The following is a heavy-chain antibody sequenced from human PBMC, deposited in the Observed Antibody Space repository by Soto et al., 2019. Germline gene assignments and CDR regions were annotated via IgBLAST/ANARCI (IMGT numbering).Heavy chain of an antibody. CDR3: ARDPATAKPEGVDF. Sequence: ASVKVSCRASRYTFTDYAMHWVRQAPGQRLEWMGWINPNSGGTKYAPKFQGGVTMTRDTSITTAYMELSRLRSGDTAVYYCARDPATAKPEGVDFWGQGTLVTVSS. D-gene: IGHD1-1*01. J-gene: IGHJ4*02. V-gene: IGHV1-2*02. CDR1: RYTFTDYA. CDR2: INPNSGGT.